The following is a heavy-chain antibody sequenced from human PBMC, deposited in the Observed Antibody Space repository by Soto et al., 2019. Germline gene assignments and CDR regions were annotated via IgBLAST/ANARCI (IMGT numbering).Heavy chain of an antibody. V-gene: IGHV3-30-3*01. Sequence: GGSLRLSCAASGFTFSSYAMHWVRQAPGKGLEWVAVISYDGSNKYYADSVKGRFTISRDNSKNTLYLQMNSLRAEDTAVYYCARDNNSSSWYGGEDYWGQGTLVTVSS. CDR2: ISYDGSNK. CDR1: GFTFSSYA. CDR3: ARDNNSSSWYGGEDY. D-gene: IGHD6-13*01. J-gene: IGHJ4*02.